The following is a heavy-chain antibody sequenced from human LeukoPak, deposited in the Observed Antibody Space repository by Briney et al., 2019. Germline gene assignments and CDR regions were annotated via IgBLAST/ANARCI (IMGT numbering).Heavy chain of an antibody. CDR3: ARVRLRYFDWLSTSYYGMDV. J-gene: IGHJ6*02. CDR1: GGTFSSYA. V-gene: IGHV1-69*04. CDR2: IIPIFGIA. D-gene: IGHD3-9*01. Sequence: SVKVSCKASGGTFSSYAISWVRQAPGQGLEWMGRIIPIFGIANYAQKFQGRVTITADKSTSTAYMELSSLRSEDTAVYYCARVRLRYFDWLSTSYYGMDVWGQGTTVTVSS.